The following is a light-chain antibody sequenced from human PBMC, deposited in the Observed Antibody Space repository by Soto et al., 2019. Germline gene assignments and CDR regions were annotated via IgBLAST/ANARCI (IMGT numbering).Light chain of an antibody. CDR2: GIS. V-gene: IGKV3-15*01. J-gene: IGKJ4*01. Sequence: EIVMTQSPATLSVSPGERATLSCRASQSVSSNLAWYQQKPGQAPRLLMYGISTRATGIPARFSGSGSGTEFTLTISSLQSEDFAIYYCQQHNNWPHTFGGGTKVEIK. CDR3: QQHNNWPHT. CDR1: QSVSSN.